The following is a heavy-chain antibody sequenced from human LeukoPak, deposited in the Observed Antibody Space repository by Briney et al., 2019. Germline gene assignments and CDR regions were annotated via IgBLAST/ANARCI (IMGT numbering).Heavy chain of an antibody. Sequence: SVKVSCRASGGTFSSYAISWVRQAPGQGLEWMGRIIPILGIANYAQQFQGRVTITADKSTSTAYMELSSLRSEDTAVYYCARVGYCSSTSCPYYFDYWGQGTLVTVSS. V-gene: IGHV1-69*04. D-gene: IGHD2-2*01. CDR3: ARVGYCSSTSCPYYFDY. CDR2: IIPILGIA. CDR1: GGTFSSYA. J-gene: IGHJ4*02.